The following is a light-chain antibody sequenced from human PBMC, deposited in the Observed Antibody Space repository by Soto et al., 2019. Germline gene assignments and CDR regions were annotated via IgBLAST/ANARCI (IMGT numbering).Light chain of an antibody. CDR2: STS. Sequence: QSVLTQPPSASGTPGQRVTISCSGGSSNIGTNTMNWYQQLPGTSPKLLIYSTSQRPSGVPDRFSGSKSGTSASLAISGLQSEDEADYYCAGWDDNLNGRVFGTGTKVTVL. J-gene: IGLJ1*01. V-gene: IGLV1-44*01. CDR1: SSNIGTNT. CDR3: AGWDDNLNGRV.